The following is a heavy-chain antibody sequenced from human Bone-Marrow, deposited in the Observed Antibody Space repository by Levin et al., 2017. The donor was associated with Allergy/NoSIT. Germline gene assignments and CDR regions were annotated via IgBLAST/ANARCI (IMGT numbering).Heavy chain of an antibody. V-gene: IGHV4-61*02. CDR2: LYINGRT. D-gene: IGHD5-24*01. J-gene: IGHJ4*02. CDR1: GDSLSGSTYY. Sequence: SQTLSLTCSVSGDSLSGSTYYWAWLRQPAGKGLECIGRLYINGRTFYNPSLKRRVTISADTSKDQLSLKVSAVTAADAAIYFCARQGFRGYNFDFFDYWGQGILVTVSS. CDR3: ARQGFRGYNFDFFDY.